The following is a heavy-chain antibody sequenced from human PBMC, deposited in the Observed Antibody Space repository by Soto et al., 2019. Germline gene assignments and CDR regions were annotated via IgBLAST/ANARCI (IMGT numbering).Heavy chain of an antibody. Sequence: ASVKVSYKASGYTFTGYYMHWVRQAPGQGLEWMGWINPNSGGTNYAQKFQGWVTMTRDTSISTAYMELSRMRSDDTAVYYCARATLAARLSDAFDIWGQGTMDTVSS. V-gene: IGHV1-2*04. J-gene: IGHJ3*02. D-gene: IGHD3-3*02. CDR3: ARATLAARLSDAFDI. CDR2: INPNSGGT. CDR1: GYTFTGYY.